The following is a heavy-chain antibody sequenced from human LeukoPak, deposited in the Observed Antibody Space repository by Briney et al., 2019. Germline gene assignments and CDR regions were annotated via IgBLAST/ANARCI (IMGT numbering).Heavy chain of an antibody. J-gene: IGHJ4*02. CDR3: ARALYSMTTVTPEYWFDY. CDR1: GGSINGGDYY. V-gene: IGHV4-30-4*01. D-gene: IGHD4-17*01. CDR2: SDYSGST. Sequence: SQTLSLTCTVSGGSINGGDYYWSWIRQPPGKGLEWIGYSDYSGSTYYNPSLQSRVIISVDTSKNQFSLKLTSLTAADTAVYYCARALYSMTTVTPEYWFDYWGQGTLVTVSS.